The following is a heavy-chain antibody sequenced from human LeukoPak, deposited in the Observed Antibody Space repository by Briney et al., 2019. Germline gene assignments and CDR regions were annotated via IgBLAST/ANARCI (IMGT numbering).Heavy chain of an antibody. CDR3: ARESIARDHDAFDI. J-gene: IGHJ3*02. CDR1: GYTFTSYY. D-gene: IGHD6-6*01. Sequence: ASVKVSCKASGYTFTSYYMHWVGQARGQGGEWMGIINPSGGRRSYAQKFQGRVTMTRDTSTSTVYMELSSLRSVDTAVYYCARESIARDHDAFDIWGQGTMVTVSS. CDR2: INPSGGRR. V-gene: IGHV1-46*01.